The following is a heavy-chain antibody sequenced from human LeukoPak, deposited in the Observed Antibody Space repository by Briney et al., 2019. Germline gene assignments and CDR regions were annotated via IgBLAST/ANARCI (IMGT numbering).Heavy chain of an antibody. CDR1: GDSISNYY. CDR3: ARVSLVRGAPDYYFDY. V-gene: IGHV4-4*07. CDR2: VYTSGST. D-gene: IGHD3-10*01. Sequence: PSETLSLTCTVSGDSISNYYWSWIRQPAGKGLEWIGRVYTSGSTNSHPSLKSGVTMSVDTSKNQFSLKLSAVTAADTAVYYCARVSLVRGAPDYYFDYWGQGTLVTVSS. J-gene: IGHJ4*02.